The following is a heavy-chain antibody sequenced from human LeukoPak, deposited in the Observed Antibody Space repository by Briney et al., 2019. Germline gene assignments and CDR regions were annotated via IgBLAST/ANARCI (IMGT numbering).Heavy chain of an antibody. CDR1: GFTFADYA. V-gene: IGHV3-9*01. CDR3: AKDPSSGWSGIFDD. CDR2: IGWTSGGI. D-gene: IGHD6-19*01. Sequence: GRSLRLSCAASGFTFADYAMHCVPQAPGTDLKSCSGIGWTSGGIGYAASVKGRFTISRDNAKNSLYLQMNSLRAEDTALYYCAKDPSSGWSGIFDDCGQGTLVTVSP. J-gene: IGHJ4*02.